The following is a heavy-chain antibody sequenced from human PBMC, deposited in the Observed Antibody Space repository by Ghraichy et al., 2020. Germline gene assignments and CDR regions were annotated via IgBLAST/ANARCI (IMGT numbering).Heavy chain of an antibody. D-gene: IGHD2-2*01. V-gene: IGHV1-69*13. CDR3: ARAADRCSSTSCYSLYYYYGMDV. Sequence: SVKVSCKASGGTFSSYAISWVRQAPGQGLEWMGGIIPIFGTANYAQKFQGRVTITADESTSTAYMELSSLRSEDTAVYYCARAADRCSSTSCYSLYYYYGMDVWGQGTTVTVSS. J-gene: IGHJ6*02. CDR1: GGTFSSYA. CDR2: IIPIFGTA.